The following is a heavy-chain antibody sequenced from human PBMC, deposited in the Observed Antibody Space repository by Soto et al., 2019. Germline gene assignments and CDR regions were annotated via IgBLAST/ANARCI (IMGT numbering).Heavy chain of an antibody. J-gene: IGHJ4*02. CDR1: GGSISSYY. D-gene: IGHD1-1*01. V-gene: IGHV4-59*01. CDR3: ARDKGLLEPNFDY. CDR2: IYYSGST. Sequence: SETLSLTCTVSGGSISSYYWSWIRQPPGKGLEWIGYIYYSGSTNYNPSLKSRVTISVDTSKNQFSLKLSSVTAADTAVYYCARDKGLLEPNFDYWGQGTLVTVSS.